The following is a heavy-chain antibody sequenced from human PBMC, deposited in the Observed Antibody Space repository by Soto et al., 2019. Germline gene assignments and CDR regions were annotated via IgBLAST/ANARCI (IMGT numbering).Heavy chain of an antibody. V-gene: IGHV4-59*01. D-gene: IGHD3-10*01. Sequence: SETLSLTCTVSGGSISGYYWSWIRQPPGKGLEWIGYIYYNGSTNYNPSLKSRVTISVDTSKNQFSLKLSSVTAADTAVYYCARVDGSGSYYNGPYYFDYWGQGTLVTVSS. J-gene: IGHJ4*02. CDR1: GGSISGYY. CDR2: IYYNGST. CDR3: ARVDGSGSYYNGPYYFDY.